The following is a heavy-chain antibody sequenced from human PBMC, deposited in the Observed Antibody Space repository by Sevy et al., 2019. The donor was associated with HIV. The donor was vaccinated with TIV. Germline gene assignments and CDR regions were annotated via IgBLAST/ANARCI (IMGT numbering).Heavy chain of an antibody. Sequence: GGSLRLSCAASGFTFSSYGMHWVRQAPGKGLEWAALIWYDGGNKYYADSVKRRFTISRDNSKNTMYLQMNSLRAEDTAVYYCARGATYFGSGSHPNLDYWGQGTLVTVSS. CDR2: IWYDGGNK. CDR1: GFTFSSYG. V-gene: IGHV3-33*01. J-gene: IGHJ4*02. D-gene: IGHD3-10*01. CDR3: ARGATYFGSGSHPNLDY.